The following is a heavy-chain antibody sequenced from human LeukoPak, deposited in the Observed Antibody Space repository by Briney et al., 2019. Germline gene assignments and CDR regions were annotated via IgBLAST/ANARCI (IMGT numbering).Heavy chain of an antibody. CDR2: MNPNSGNT. CDR3: ARAHRKTIAARPYSYYFDY. CDR1: GYTFTSYD. J-gene: IGHJ4*02. V-gene: IGHV1-8*01. D-gene: IGHD6-6*01. Sequence: ASVKVSCKASGYTFTSYDINWVRQATGQGLEWMGWMNPNSGNTGYAQKFQGRVTMTRSTSISTAYMELSSLRSEDTAVYYCARAHRKTIAARPYSYYFDYWGQGTLVTVSS.